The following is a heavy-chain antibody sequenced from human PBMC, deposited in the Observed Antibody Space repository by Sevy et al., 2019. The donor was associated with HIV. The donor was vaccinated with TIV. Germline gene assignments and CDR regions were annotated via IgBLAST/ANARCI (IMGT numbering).Heavy chain of an antibody. V-gene: IGHV3-23*01. CDR1: GFTFSTYA. CDR2: ISASGGST. D-gene: IGHD3-10*01. Sequence: GGSLRLSCAASGFTFSTYAMTWVRQAPGKGLEWVSVISASGGSTYYSDSVKGRFTISRDNSKNTLYLQMNSLRAEDTVVYYCAKDRVSGTYYTGDLDYWGQGTLVTVSS. CDR3: AKDRVSGTYYTGDLDY. J-gene: IGHJ4*02.